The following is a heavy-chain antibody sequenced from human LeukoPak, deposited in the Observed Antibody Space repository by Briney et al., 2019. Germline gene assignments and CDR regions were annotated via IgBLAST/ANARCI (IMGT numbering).Heavy chain of an antibody. CDR2: ISYSGGST. V-gene: IGHV3-23*01. J-gene: IGHJ4*02. CDR3: AKASHPSYCSSTSCYYPEFDY. CDR1: GFTFSGYA. D-gene: IGHD2-2*01. Sequence: GGSLRLSCAASGFTFSGYAMSWVRQAPGKGLEWVSAISYSGGSTYYADSVKGRFTISRDNAKNSLYLQMNSLRAEDTALYYCAKASHPSYCSSTSCYYPEFDYWGQGTLVTVSS.